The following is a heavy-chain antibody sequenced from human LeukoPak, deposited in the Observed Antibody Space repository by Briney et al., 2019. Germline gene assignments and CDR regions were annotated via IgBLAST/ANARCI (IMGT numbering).Heavy chain of an antibody. J-gene: IGHJ4*02. D-gene: IGHD6-19*01. CDR1: GFTVSSNY. CDR2: IYSGGST. V-gene: IGHV3-66*01. CDR3: ARALKRAVAGTGYFDY. Sequence: PGGSLRLSCAASGFTVSSNYMSWVRQAPGKGLEWVSVIYSGGSTYYADSVKGRFTISRDNSKNTLYLQMNSLRAEDTAVYYCARALKRAVAGTGYFDYWGQGTLVTVSS.